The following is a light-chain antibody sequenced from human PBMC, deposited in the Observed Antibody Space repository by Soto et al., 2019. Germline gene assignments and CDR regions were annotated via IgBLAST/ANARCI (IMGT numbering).Light chain of an antibody. CDR1: ESITSN. V-gene: IGKV3-15*01. J-gene: IGKJ1*01. CDR2: AAS. Sequence: EIVMTQSPATLSVSPGQRATLSCMASESITSNLAWYQQKPGQTPRLLIYAASTRATGMPPRFSGSGSWTEYTLTISSLQPQDVAVYYCRQRSDWPWTFGQGTKVDIK. CDR3: RQRSDWPWT.